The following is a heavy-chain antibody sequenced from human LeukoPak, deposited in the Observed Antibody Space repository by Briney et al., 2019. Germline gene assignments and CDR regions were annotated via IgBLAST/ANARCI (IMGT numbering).Heavy chain of an antibody. J-gene: IGHJ6*02. CDR3: AREKAARPYYYGMDV. CDR2: IYYSGST. V-gene: IGHV4-31*03. CDR1: GGSISSGGYS. D-gene: IGHD6-6*01. Sequence: PSETLSLTCTVSGGSISSGGYSWSWIRQHPGKGLEWIGYIYYSGSTYYNPSLKSRVTISVDTSKNQFSLKLSSVTAADTAVYYCAREKAARPYYYGMDVWGQGTTVTVSS.